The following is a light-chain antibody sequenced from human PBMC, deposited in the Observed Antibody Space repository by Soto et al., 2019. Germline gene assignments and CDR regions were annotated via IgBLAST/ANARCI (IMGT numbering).Light chain of an antibody. Sequence: IQMTQAPSSLSASVGGRVTITCRASQSIVTYLNWYLQKPGKAPNLLIYAASSLQSGVPSTFSGSGSGTDFTLTISSLQPEDFATYYCLQVYNYPLTFGGGTKVDIK. CDR1: QSIVTY. V-gene: IGKV1-6*01. J-gene: IGKJ4*01. CDR2: AAS. CDR3: LQVYNYPLT.